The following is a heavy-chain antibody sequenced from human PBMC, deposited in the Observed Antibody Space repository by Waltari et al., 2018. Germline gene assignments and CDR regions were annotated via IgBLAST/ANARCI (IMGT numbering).Heavy chain of an antibody. V-gene: IGHV3-7*01. J-gene: IGHJ4*02. Sequence: EVHLVQSGGGLIQPGGSLRLSCGVSGFTFQHYWRTWVRQAPGKGLEWVANINQDGRDKNYVDSVEGRFTISRDNAQNSVYLQMNSLRAEDTAVYYCARDVPNGYFDYWGSGTLVTVSS. CDR1: GFTFQHYW. CDR3: ARDVPNGYFDY. CDR2: INQDGRDK. D-gene: IGHD1-1*01.